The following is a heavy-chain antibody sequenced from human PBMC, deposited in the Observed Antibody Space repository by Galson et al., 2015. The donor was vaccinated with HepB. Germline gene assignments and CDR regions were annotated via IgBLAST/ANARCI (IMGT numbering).Heavy chain of an antibody. J-gene: IGHJ6*02. Sequence: SLRLSCAASGFTFSSYSMNWVRQAPGKGLEWVSSISSSSSYIYYADSVKGRFTISRDNAKNSLYLQMNSLRAEDTAVYYCARGWAMVRQWLGPYYGMDVWGQGTTVTVSS. CDR1: GFTFSSYS. CDR3: ARGWAMVRQWLGPYYGMDV. CDR2: ISSSSSYI. D-gene: IGHD6-19*01. V-gene: IGHV3-21*01.